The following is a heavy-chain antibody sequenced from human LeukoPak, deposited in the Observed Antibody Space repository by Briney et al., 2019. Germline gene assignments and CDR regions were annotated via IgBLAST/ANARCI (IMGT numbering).Heavy chain of an antibody. Sequence: PSETLSLTCAVSGGSISSTTSYWGWIRQPPGKGLEWFGRIYYSGSTFYNPSLKSRVTIYVDTSKNQLSLRLSSVAAADTAVYYCARHGSTVYFDYWGQGTLVTVSS. CDR2: IYYSGST. V-gene: IGHV4-39*01. CDR1: GGSISSTTSY. CDR3: ARHGSTVYFDY. J-gene: IGHJ4*02. D-gene: IGHD2-2*03.